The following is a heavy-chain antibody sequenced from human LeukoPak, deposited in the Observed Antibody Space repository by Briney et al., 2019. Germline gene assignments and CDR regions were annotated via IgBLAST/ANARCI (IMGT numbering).Heavy chain of an antibody. CDR3: ARLFPTRHYPDARPGAFDI. Sequence: GESLKISCKGSGYSFTSYWIGWVRQMPGKGLEWMGIIYPGDSDTRYSPSFQGQVTISADKSISTAYLQWSSLKASDTAMYYCARLFPTRHYPDARPGAFDIWGQGTMVTVSS. D-gene: IGHD5-12*01. CDR1: GYSFTSYW. J-gene: IGHJ3*02. CDR2: IYPGDSDT. V-gene: IGHV5-51*01.